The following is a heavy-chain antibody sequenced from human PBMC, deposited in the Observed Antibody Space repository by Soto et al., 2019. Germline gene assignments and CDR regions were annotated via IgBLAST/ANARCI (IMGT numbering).Heavy chain of an antibody. CDR3: ARRERYYGSPGWFDP. CDR2: VYHNENT. V-gene: IGHV4-39*01. D-gene: IGHD3-16*01. Sequence: SETLSLTCTVSGGSINDFAYYWGWIRQAPGKGLEWIGTVYHNENTYYNPSLKSRITISADTAKNQFSPNLRSVTAADTAIYFCARRERYYGSPGWFDPWGQGTLVTVSS. J-gene: IGHJ5*02. CDR1: GGSINDFAYY.